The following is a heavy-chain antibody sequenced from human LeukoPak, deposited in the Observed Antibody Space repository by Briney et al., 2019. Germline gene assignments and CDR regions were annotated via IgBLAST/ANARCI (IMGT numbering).Heavy chain of an antibody. D-gene: IGHD2-2*01. CDR3: AKEPREYCSSTSCPNWFDS. CDR2: ISTSGGTT. CDR1: GFTFNNYA. J-gene: IGHJ5*01. Sequence: GGSLRLSCAASGFTFNNYAMSWVRQAPGKGLEWVSAISTSGGTTYYAGSVKGRFTISRDNSENTLFLQMNSLRAEDTAVYYCAKEPREYCSSTSCPNWFDSWGQGTLVTVSA. V-gene: IGHV3-23*01.